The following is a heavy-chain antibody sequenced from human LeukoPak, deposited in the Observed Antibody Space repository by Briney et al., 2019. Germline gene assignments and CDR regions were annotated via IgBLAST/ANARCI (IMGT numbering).Heavy chain of an antibody. V-gene: IGHV3-7*05. CDR3: ARGPLRTDVY. CDR2: INQDGSEK. CDR1: GFTFSNYW. Sequence: GGSLRLSCASSGFTFSNYWMNWVRQAPGKGLEWVANINQDGSEKYYVDSVKGRSTISRDNAKNSLYLQMNSLRAEDTAVYYCARGPLRTDVYWGQGTLVTISS. D-gene: IGHD2-8*01. J-gene: IGHJ4*02.